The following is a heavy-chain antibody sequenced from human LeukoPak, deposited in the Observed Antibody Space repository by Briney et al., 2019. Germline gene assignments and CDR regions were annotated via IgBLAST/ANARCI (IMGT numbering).Heavy chain of an antibody. J-gene: IGHJ3*02. D-gene: IGHD3-16*02. CDR3: AKDWRSDYGYVWGRYRLVHDAFDI. CDR1: GFTFSSYA. CDR2: ISGSGGST. Sequence: PGGSLRLSCAASGFTFSSYAMSWVRQAPGKGLEWVSAISGSGGSTYYAGSVKGRFTISRDNSKNTLYLQMNSLRAEDTAVYYFAKDWRSDYGYVWGRYRLVHDAFDIWRQGTMVTVSS. V-gene: IGHV3-23*01.